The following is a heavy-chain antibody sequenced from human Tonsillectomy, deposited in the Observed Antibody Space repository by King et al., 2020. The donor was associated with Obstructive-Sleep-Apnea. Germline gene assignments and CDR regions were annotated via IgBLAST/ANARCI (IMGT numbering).Heavy chain of an antibody. CDR1: GGTFSSYA. CDR3: AREGVGYSYARGYYYYGMDV. V-gene: IGHV1-69*01. CDR2: IIPIFGTA. J-gene: IGHJ6*02. D-gene: IGHD5-18*01. Sequence: QLVQSGAEVKKPGSSVKVSCKASGGTFSSYAISWVRQAPGQGLEWMGGIIPIFGTANYAQKFQGRVTITADESTSTAYMELSSLRSEDTAVYYCAREGVGYSYARGYYYYGMDVWGQGTTVTVSS.